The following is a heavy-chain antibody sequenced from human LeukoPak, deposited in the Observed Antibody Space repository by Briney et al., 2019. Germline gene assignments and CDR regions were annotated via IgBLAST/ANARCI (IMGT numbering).Heavy chain of an antibody. D-gene: IGHD6-19*01. CDR2: VKQDGSDK. V-gene: IGHV3-7*01. CDR3: GRGGGWQVDY. Sequence: SGGSLRLSCAASGFIFSNYWMSWVRQAPGKGLEWVATVKQDGSDKYYVDSVKGRFTISRDNAKNSLYLQMNSLRAEDTAVYYCGRGGGWQVDYWGQGTLVTVSS. CDR1: GFIFSNYW. J-gene: IGHJ4*02.